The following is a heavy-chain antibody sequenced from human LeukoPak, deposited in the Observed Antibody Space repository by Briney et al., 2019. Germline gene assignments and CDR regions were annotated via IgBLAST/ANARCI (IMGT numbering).Heavy chain of an antibody. J-gene: IGHJ4*02. CDR3: ARTPRIVGARDY. Sequence: PGGSLRLSCAASGITFSSYAMSWVRQAPGKGLEWVSAISRSGGSTYYADSVKGRFTISRDNSKNTLTLQMNGLRAEDTAFYYCARTPRIVGARDYWGQGTLVTVSS. CDR2: ISRSGGST. CDR1: GITFSSYA. V-gene: IGHV3-23*01. D-gene: IGHD1-26*01.